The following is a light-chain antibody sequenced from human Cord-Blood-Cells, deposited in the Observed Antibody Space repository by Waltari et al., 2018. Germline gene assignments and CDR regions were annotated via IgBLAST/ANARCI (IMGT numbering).Light chain of an antibody. J-gene: IGLJ1*01. CDR1: SSDVGSYNL. CDR2: EGS. V-gene: IGLV2-23*01. Sequence: SALTQPASVSGSPGQSITIPCTGTSSDVGSYNLVSWYQQPPGKAPKLIIYEGSKRPSGVSNRFSGSKSGNTASLTISGLQAEDEADYYCCSYAGSSTYVFGTGTKVTVL. CDR3: CSYAGSSTYV.